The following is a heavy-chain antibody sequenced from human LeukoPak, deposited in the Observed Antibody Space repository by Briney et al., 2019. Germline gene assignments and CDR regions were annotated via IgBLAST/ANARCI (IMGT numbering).Heavy chain of an antibody. CDR1: GFTLSTYW. Sequence: GGSLRLSCAASGFTLSTYWTNWVRQAPGKGLEWVATIKQDGSEKYYVDSVKGRFTISRDNAKNSLYLQMNSLRAEDTAVYYCARDRNTDFWSGYYTNYCDYWGQGTLVTVSS. CDR3: ARDRNTDFWSGYYTNYCDY. J-gene: IGHJ4*02. D-gene: IGHD3-3*01. CDR2: IKQDGSEK. V-gene: IGHV3-7*01.